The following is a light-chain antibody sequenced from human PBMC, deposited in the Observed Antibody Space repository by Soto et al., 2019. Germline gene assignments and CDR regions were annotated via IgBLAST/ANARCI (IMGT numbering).Light chain of an antibody. CDR2: GAS. CDR1: QSVSSD. CDR3: QQYDEWPQT. Sequence: EIVMTQSPATLSVSPGERATLSCRASQSVSSDLAWYHQKPGQAPRLLIYGASTRATGIPARFSGSGSGTEFTLTINSLQSEDFAVYYCQQYDEWPQTFGQGTKVEIK. J-gene: IGKJ1*01. V-gene: IGKV3-15*01.